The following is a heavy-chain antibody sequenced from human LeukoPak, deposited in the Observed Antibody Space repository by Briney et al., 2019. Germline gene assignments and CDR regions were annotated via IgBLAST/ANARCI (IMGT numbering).Heavy chain of an antibody. CDR3: ARREGHYFDY. CDR1: GFTLSSNY. Sequence: GGSLRLSCAASGFTLSSNYMSWVRQAPGKGLEWVSVIYSGGSTYYADSVKGRFTISRDNSKNTLYLQMNSLRAEDTAVYYCARREGHYFDYWGQGTLVTVSS. J-gene: IGHJ4*02. V-gene: IGHV3-53*01. D-gene: IGHD1-26*01. CDR2: IYSGGST.